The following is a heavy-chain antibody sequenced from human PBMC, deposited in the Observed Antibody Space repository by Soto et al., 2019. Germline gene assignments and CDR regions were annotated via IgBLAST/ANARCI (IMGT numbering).Heavy chain of an antibody. CDR2: INPKNDDT. CDR3: ARYDTGANFGY. CDR1: GYSFIDFF. Sequence: QVQLVQSGAEVKKPGAAVKVSCKASGYSFIDFFLHWVRQDPGQVLEWMGWINPKNDDTNYAQKFPGRVTMTRDTSISMAYRELSGLKTGDTAVYYCARYDTGANFGYWGQGALVNAS. J-gene: IGHJ4*02. V-gene: IGHV1-2*02. D-gene: IGHD3-22*01.